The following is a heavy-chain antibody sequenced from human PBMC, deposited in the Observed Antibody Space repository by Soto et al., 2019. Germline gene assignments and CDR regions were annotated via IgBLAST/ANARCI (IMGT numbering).Heavy chain of an antibody. D-gene: IGHD3-10*01. CDR3: ARGDYYGSGSYRAENWFDP. V-gene: IGHV4-34*01. CDR2: INHSGST. J-gene: IGHJ5*02. Sequence: ETLSLTCAVYGGSFSGYYWSWIRQPPGKGLEWIGEINHSGSTNYNPSLKSRVTISVDTSKNQFSLKLSSVTAADTAVYYCARGDYYGSGSYRAENWFDPWGQGTLVTVSS. CDR1: GGSFSGYY.